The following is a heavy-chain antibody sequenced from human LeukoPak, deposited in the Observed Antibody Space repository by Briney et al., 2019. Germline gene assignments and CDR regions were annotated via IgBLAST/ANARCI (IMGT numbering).Heavy chain of an antibody. D-gene: IGHD2-15*01. CDR3: AREVVSTPSYFDS. V-gene: IGHV3-53*01. J-gene: IGHJ4*02. Sequence: GGSLRLSCAASGFTFSNAWMNWVRQAPGKGLEWVSFLYRGDSAIYAESVRGRFTISRDNSKNTLYLLMNSLIPEDTAVYYCAREVVSTPSYFDSWGQGTLVTVSS. CDR1: GFTFSNAW. CDR2: LYRGDSA.